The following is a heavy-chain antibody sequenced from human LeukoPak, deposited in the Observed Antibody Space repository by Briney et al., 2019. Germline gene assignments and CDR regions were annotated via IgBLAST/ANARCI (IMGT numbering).Heavy chain of an antibody. Sequence: ASVKVSCEASGYSFSDYYMHWVRQAPGRGLEWMGWVNPNSGDTNYAQKFQGRVTMTVDTSITTAYMDLSGLTSDDTAVYYCARDFGRIGLLGVVIVEDWFDPWGQGTLVTVSS. CDR3: ARDFGRIGLLGVVIVEDWFDP. CDR1: GYSFSDYY. CDR2: VNPNSGDT. D-gene: IGHD3-3*01. V-gene: IGHV1-2*02. J-gene: IGHJ5*02.